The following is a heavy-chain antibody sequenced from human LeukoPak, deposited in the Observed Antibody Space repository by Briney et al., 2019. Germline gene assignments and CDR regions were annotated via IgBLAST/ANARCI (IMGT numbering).Heavy chain of an antibody. CDR1: GFTFSHYG. Sequence: GTSLRLSCATSGFTFSHYGMHWVRQAPGKGLEWVGVIWSDGTNQFYADSVKGRFTISRDYSNTLYLQMNSLRAEDTAVYYCARDAQRGFDYSNSLRYWGQGTLVSVS. CDR3: ARDAQRGFDYSNSLRY. D-gene: IGHD4-11*01. J-gene: IGHJ4*02. V-gene: IGHV3-33*01. CDR2: IWSDGTNQ.